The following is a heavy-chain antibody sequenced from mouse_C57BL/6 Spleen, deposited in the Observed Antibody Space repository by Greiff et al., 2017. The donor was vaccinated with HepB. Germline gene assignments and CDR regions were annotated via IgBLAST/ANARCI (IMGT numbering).Heavy chain of an antibody. Sequence: EVQVVESGGGLVKPGGSLKLSCAASGFTFSSYAMSWVRQTPEKRLEWVATISDGGSYTYYPDNVKGRFTISRDNAKNNLYLQMSHLKSEDTAMYYCARVDSNYRYFDVWGTGTTVTVSS. CDR2: ISDGGSYT. V-gene: IGHV5-4*01. J-gene: IGHJ1*03. CDR1: GFTFSSYA. D-gene: IGHD2-5*01. CDR3: ARVDSNYRYFDV.